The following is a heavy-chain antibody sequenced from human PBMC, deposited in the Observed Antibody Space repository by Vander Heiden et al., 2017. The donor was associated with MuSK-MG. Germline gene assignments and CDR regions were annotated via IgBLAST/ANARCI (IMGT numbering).Heavy chain of an antibody. D-gene: IGHD4-17*01. J-gene: IGHJ4*02. Sequence: QVQLVESGGGLVKPGGSLRLSCEASGFTFSAYYMSWIRQAPGKGLEWVSYISSSSSYTNYADSVKGRFTISRDNAKNSLYLQMNSLRAEDTAVYYCARGSKGTTVTTFFDYWGQGTLVTVSS. CDR3: ARGSKGTTVTTFFDY. CDR2: ISSSSSYT. CDR1: GFTFSAYY. V-gene: IGHV3-11*05.